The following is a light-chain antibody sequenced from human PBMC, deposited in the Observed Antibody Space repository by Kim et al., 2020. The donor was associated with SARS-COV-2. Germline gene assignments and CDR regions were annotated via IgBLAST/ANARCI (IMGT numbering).Light chain of an antibody. V-gene: IGLV1-51*01. J-gene: IGLJ2*01. CDR1: SSNIGNNY. Sequence: PGQKGTISCSGSSSNIGNNYVSWYQQLPGPAPKLLIYDNNKRPSGIPDRFSGSKSGTSATLGITGLQTGDEADYYCGTWDSSLSPVFGGGTQLTVL. CDR3: GTWDSSLSPV. CDR2: DNN.